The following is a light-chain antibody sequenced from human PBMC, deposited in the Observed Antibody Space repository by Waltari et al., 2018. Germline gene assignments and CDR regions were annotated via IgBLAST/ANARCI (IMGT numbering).Light chain of an antibody. CDR3: AAYASANTLL. CDR1: SDDIGNYRY. V-gene: IGLV2-14*01. J-gene: IGLJ2*01. CDR2: EVT. Sequence: QSALTQPASVSGSPGQSITISCTGTSDDIGNYRYVSWYQQHSGRAPKLILYEVTNRPSGVSGRFSGSKSGNTASLTISGLQTEDEADYYCAAYASANTLLFGGGTQLTVL.